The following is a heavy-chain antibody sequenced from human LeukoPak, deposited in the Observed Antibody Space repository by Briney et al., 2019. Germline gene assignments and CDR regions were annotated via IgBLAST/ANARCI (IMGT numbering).Heavy chain of an antibody. CDR3: ARSRPMATWDY. CDR2: IYYSGST. J-gene: IGHJ4*02. CDR1: GGSISSYY. Sequence: SETLSLTCTVSGGSISSYYWSWIRQPPGKGLEWIGYIYYSGSTNYNPSLKSRVTISVDTSKNQFSLKLSSVTAADTAVYYYARSRPMATWDYWGQGTLVTVYS. V-gene: IGHV4-59*01. D-gene: IGHD5-24*01.